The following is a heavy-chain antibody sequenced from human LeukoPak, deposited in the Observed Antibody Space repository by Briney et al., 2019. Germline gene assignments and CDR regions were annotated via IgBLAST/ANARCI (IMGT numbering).Heavy chain of an antibody. D-gene: IGHD2-2*02. Sequence: GGSLRLSCAASGFTFSSYGMHWVRQAPGKGLEGVAVISYDGSNKYYADSVKGRFTISRDNSKNTLYLQMNSLRAEDTAVYYCAKELPDYIVVVPAAIAEYYFDYWGQGTLVTVSS. CDR1: GFTFSSYG. V-gene: IGHV3-30*18. CDR2: ISYDGSNK. CDR3: AKELPDYIVVVPAAIAEYYFDY. J-gene: IGHJ4*02.